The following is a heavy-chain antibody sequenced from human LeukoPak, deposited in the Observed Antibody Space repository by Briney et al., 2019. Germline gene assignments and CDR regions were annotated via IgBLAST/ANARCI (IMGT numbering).Heavy chain of an antibody. CDR1: GGSISSSNW. CDR3: ARASSSGWYPYYFDY. J-gene: IGHJ4*02. CDR2: IYHSGST. V-gene: IGHV4-4*02. D-gene: IGHD6-19*01. Sequence: PSETLSLTCAVSGGSISSSNWWSWVRQPPGKGLEWIGEIYHSGSTNYNPSLKSRVTISVDKSKNQFSLKLSSVTAADTAVYYCARASSSGWYPYYFDYWGQGTLVTVSS.